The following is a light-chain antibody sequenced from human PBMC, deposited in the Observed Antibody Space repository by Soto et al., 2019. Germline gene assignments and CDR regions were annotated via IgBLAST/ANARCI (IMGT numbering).Light chain of an antibody. CDR3: QQAHSYPFT. J-gene: IGKJ3*01. CDR2: AAS. CDR1: EDIRND. V-gene: IGKV1-6*01. Sequence: AIQVTQSPSSLSASMGDRVTITCRASEDIRNDLGWYQQKPGEAPNLLIFAASTLQIGVPSRFSGSGSGTDFTLTISSLQPEDFATYYCQQAHSYPFTFGPGTKVDVK.